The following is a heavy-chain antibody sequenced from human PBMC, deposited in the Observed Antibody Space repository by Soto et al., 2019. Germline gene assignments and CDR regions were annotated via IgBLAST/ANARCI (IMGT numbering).Heavy chain of an antibody. V-gene: IGHV3-23*01. CDR1: GFTFSSYA. J-gene: IGHJ4*02. CDR3: AKEARGGARTVLRFLEWFPDS. CDR2: ISGSGGST. D-gene: IGHD3-3*01. Sequence: GGSLRLSCAASGFTFSSYAMSWVRQAPGKGLEWVSAISGSGGSTYYADSVKGRFTISRDNSKNTLYLQMNSLRAEDTAVYYCAKEARGGARTVLRFLEWFPDSWGQGTLVTVS.